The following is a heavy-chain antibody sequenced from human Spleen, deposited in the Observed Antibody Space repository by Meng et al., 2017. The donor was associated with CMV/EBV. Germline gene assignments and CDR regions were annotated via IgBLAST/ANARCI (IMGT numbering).Heavy chain of an antibody. CDR1: GFTVSSNY. CDR2: IYSGGST. J-gene: IGHJ4*02. D-gene: IGHD6-19*01. CDR3: ASTGGGWDDY. V-gene: IGHV3-53*01. Sequence: GGSLRLSCAASGFTVSSNYMSWVRQAPGKGLEWVSVIYSGGSTYYADSVKGRFTISRDNAKNSLFPQMNSLRAEDTAVYYCASTGGGWDDYWGQGTLVTVSS.